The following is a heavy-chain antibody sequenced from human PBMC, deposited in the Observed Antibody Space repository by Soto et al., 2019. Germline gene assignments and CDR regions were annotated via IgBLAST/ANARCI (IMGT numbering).Heavy chain of an antibody. D-gene: IGHD3-9*01. J-gene: IGHJ2*01. Sequence: VQLLQSGGGLVKPEGSLRLSCAASGYTFSNYVMGWVRRAPGKGLEWVSAIGGTSGSTYYGDSVKGRFTIARDNSKNTVTLQMNSLRAVDTAMYYFAKRRGDGLFDRWGRGGPVAVST. V-gene: IGHV3-23*01. CDR1: GYTFSNYV. CDR3: AKRRGDGLFDR. CDR2: IGGTSGST.